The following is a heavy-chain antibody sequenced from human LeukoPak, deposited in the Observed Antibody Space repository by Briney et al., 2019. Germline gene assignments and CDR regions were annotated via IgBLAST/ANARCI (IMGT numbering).Heavy chain of an antibody. CDR2: IYHSGST. CDR1: GYSISSGYY. D-gene: IGHD6-6*01. V-gene: IGHV4-38-2*02. Sequence: SETLSLTCTVSGYSISSGYYWGWIRQPPGKGLGWIGSIYHSGSTYYNPSLKSRVTISVDTSKNQFSLKLSSVTAADTAVYYCARESIAARKGFDYWGQGTLVTVSS. J-gene: IGHJ4*02. CDR3: ARESIAARKGFDY.